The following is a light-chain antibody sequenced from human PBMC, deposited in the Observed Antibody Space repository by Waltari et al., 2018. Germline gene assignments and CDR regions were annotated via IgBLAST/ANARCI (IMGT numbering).Light chain of an antibody. CDR2: QDG. CDR1: ELGDKY. J-gene: IGLJ2*01. V-gene: IGLV3-1*01. CDR3: QAWDTSTVV. Sequence: SYELTQPPSVSVSPGQTASITCSGDELGDKYVCWYQQKPGQSPMLVIYQDGERPSGSPGRFAGSNSGNPATLTISGTQAMDEADYYCQAWDTSTVVFGGGTELTVL.